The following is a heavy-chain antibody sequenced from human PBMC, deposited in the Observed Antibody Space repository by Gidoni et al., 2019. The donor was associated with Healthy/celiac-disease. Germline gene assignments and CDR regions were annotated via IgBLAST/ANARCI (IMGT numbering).Heavy chain of an antibody. D-gene: IGHD6-13*01. CDR2: ISSSSSYT. J-gene: IGHJ4*02. CDR3: ASSSYSSSWSFSDY. CDR1: GFTFSDYY. V-gene: IGHV3-11*06. Sequence: QVQLVESGGGLVKPGGSLRLSCAASGFTFSDYYMSWIRQAPGKGLEWVSYISSSSSYTNYADSVKGRFTISRDNAKNSLYLQMNSLRAEDTAVYYCASSSYSSSWSFSDYWGQGTLVTVSS.